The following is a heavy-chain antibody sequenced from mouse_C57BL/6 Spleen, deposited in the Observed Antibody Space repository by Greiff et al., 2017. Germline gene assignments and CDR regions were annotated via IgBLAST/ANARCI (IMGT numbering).Heavy chain of an antibody. CDR1: GYAFSSSW. V-gene: IGHV1-82*01. J-gene: IGHJ2*01. CDR2: IYPGDGDT. D-gene: IGHD2-2*01. CDR3: ARNGYLSYFDY. Sequence: QVQLQQSGPELVKPGASVKISCKASGYAFSSSWMNWVKQRPGKGLEWIGRIYPGDGDTNYNGKFKGKGTLTADKSSSTAYMQLSSLTSEDSAVYFCARNGYLSYFDYWGQGTTLTVSS.